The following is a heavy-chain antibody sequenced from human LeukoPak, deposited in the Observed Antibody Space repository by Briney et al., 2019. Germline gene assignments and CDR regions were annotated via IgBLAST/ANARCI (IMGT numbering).Heavy chain of an antibody. Sequence: ASVKVSCKASGYTFTSYGISWVRQAPGQGLEWMGWISAYNGNTNYAQKLQGRVTMTTDTSTSTVYMELRSLRSDDTAVYYCARGGGYYYDRSGNYPDFDYYYYMDVWGKGTTVTVSS. CDR3: ARGGGYYYDRSGNYPDFDYYYYMDV. CDR1: GYTFTSYG. J-gene: IGHJ6*03. V-gene: IGHV1-18*01. D-gene: IGHD3-22*01. CDR2: ISAYNGNT.